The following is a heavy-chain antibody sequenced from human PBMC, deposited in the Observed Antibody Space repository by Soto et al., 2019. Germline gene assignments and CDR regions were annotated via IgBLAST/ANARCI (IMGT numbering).Heavy chain of an antibody. D-gene: IGHD2-15*01. V-gene: IGHV1-69*13. J-gene: IGHJ6*02. CDR1: GYTFTSYG. Sequence: GASVKVSCKASGYTFTSYGISWVRQAPGQGLEWMGGIIPIFGTANYAQKFQGRVTITADESTSTAYMELSSLRSEDTAVYYCARRSYCSGGSCFVYYYYYGMDVWGQGTTVTVSS. CDR3: ARRSYCSGGSCFVYYYYYGMDV. CDR2: IIPIFGTA.